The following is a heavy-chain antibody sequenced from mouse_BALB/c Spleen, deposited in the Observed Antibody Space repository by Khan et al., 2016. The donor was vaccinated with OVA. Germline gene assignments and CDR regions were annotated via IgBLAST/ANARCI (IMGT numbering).Heavy chain of an antibody. V-gene: IGHV2-6-1*01. Sequence: VQLKESGPGLVAPSQSLSITCTISGFSLTNYGIHWVRQPPGKGLEWLVVIWSDGSTTYNSALKSRLTITKDNSKSQAFLKMNSLQTDDTAIYFCARQPYYHYNVMDYWGQGTSVTVSS. CDR3: ARQPYYHYNVMDY. CDR2: IWSDGST. J-gene: IGHJ4*01. CDR1: GFSLTNYG. D-gene: IGHD2-10*01.